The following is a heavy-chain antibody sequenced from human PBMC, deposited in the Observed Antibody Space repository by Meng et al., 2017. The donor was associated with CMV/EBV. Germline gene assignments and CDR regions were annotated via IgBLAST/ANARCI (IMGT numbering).Heavy chain of an antibody. D-gene: IGHD3-10*01. Sequence: ASVKVSCKASGYTFTSYYMHWVRQAPGQGLEWMGIINPSGGSTSYAQKFQGRVTMTRDTSTSTVYMELSSLRSEDTAVYYCASPLNLHRGASDIWGQGTMVTVSS. CDR2: INPSGGST. J-gene: IGHJ3*02. V-gene: IGHV1-46*01. CDR1: GYTFTSYY. CDR3: ASPLNLHRGASDI.